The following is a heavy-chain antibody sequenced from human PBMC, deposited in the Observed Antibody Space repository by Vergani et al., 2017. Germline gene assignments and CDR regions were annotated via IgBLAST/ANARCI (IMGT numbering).Heavy chain of an antibody. J-gene: IGHJ6*02. Sequence: QLVESGGGWVQPGGSLRLSCVVSGFDFSSYIMNWVRQAPGKGLEWVSFVSTGTKSQSYAESVKGRFTISRDSAKNSLYLQMDSLRAEDTAVYYCARDRYYLGSGSYPYFYYYGLDVWGQGTAVTVSS. CDR3: ARDRYYLGSGSYPYFYYYGLDV. CDR2: VSTGTKSQ. CDR1: GFDFSSYI. V-gene: IGHV3-48*01. D-gene: IGHD3-10*01.